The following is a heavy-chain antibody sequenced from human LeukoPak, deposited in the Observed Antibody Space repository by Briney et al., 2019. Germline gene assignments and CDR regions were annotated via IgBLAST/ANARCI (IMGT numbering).Heavy chain of an antibody. CDR3: AGYVQYYFDY. V-gene: IGHV1-69*04. CDR1: GGTFISYA. Sequence: GASVTVSFKASGGTFISYAISWVRQAPGQGLEWMGRIIPILGIANYAQKFQGRVTITADKSTSTAYMELSSLRSEDTAVYYCAGYVQYYFDYWGQGTLVTVSS. D-gene: IGHD3-16*01. CDR2: IIPILGIA. J-gene: IGHJ4*02.